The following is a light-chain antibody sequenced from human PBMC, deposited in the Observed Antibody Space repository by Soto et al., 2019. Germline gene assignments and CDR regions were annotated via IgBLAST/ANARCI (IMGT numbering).Light chain of an antibody. Sequence: DIQMTQSPSSLSASVGDRVTITCQASQDISDYLNWYQQKPGKAPKLLIYDASNLETGVPSRFSGSGSGTDFTFTISSLHPEDIATYDCQQYDNLLLTFGGGTKVEIK. CDR1: QDISDY. V-gene: IGKV1-33*01. J-gene: IGKJ4*01. CDR3: QQYDNLLLT. CDR2: DAS.